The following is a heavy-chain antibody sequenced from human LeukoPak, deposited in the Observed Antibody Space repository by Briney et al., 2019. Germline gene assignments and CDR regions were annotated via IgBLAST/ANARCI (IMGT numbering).Heavy chain of an antibody. V-gene: IGHV1-2*06. Sequence: GASVKVSCKASGYTFSGYSMHWVRQAPGQGLEWMGRINPNSGVTYYAQKFQGRVTMTSDTSITTAYMELSSLTSDDTATYYCARDGSNWSAFDSWGQGTLVIVSS. J-gene: IGHJ5*01. D-gene: IGHD4-23*01. CDR3: ARDGSNWSAFDS. CDR2: INPNSGVT. CDR1: GYTFSGYS.